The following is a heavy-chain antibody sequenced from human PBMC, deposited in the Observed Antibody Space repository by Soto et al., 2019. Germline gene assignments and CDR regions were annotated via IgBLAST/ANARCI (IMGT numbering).Heavy chain of an antibody. D-gene: IGHD2-2*02. J-gene: IGHJ6*02. CDR3: ARDGTVPAAIRFWYYYYGMDV. Sequence: QVQLVESGGGVVQPGRSLRLSCAASGFTFSSYGMHWVRQAPGKGLEWVAVIWYDGSNKYYADSVKGRFTISRDNSKNTMDLQMNSLRAEETAVYYCARDGTVPAAIRFWYYYYGMDVWGQGTTVTVSS. V-gene: IGHV3-33*01. CDR2: IWYDGSNK. CDR1: GFTFSSYG.